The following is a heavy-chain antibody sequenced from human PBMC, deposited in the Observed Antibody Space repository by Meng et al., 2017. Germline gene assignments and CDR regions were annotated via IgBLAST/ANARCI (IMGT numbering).Heavy chain of an antibody. J-gene: IGHJ4*02. CDR1: GDSISSSNW. CDR2: IYHTGTT. V-gene: IGHV4-4*02. Sequence: QVQLQESGPGLVKPSGTLSLTCAVSGDSISSSNWWRWVRQPPGKGLEWIGEIYHTGTTGYNPSLKSRATISIDTSKNHFSLKLSSVTAADTAVYYCARRYDGSGYLAHWGLGTLVTVSS. CDR3: ARRYDGSGYLAH. D-gene: IGHD3-22*01.